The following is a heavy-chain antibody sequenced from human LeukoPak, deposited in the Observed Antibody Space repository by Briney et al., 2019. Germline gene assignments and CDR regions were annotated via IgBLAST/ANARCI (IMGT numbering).Heavy chain of an antibody. CDR3: ARDLGWGLIDY. CDR1: GGSISNYY. V-gene: IGHV4-59*01. J-gene: IGHJ4*02. D-gene: IGHD7-27*01. Sequence: SETLSLTCTVSGGSISNYYWSWIRQPPGKGLEWIGYIYYSGSTNYNPSLKSRVTISVDTSKNQFSLKLSSVTAADTAVYYCARDLGWGLIDYWGQGTLVTVSS. CDR2: IYYSGST.